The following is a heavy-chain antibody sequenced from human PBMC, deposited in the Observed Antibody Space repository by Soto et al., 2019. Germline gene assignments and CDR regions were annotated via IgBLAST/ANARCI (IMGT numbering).Heavy chain of an antibody. CDR1: GFTFSSYA. CDR2: ISYDGSNK. V-gene: IGHV3-30-3*01. CDR3: ARVPVDY. J-gene: IGHJ4*02. Sequence: GGSLRLSCAASGFTFSSYAMHWVRQAPGKGLEWVAVISYDGSNKYYADSVKGQFTISRDNSKNTLYLQMNSLRAEDTAVYYCARVPVDYWGQGTLVTVSS.